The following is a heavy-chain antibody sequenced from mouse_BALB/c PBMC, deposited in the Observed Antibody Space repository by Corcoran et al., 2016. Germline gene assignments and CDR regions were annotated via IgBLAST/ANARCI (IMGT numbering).Heavy chain of an antibody. D-gene: IGHD2-10*02. CDR3: ARKYGKGIYVDH. CDR1: GFNIKDTY. V-gene: IGHV14-3*02. J-gene: IGHJ2*01. CDR2: IDPANGNT. Sequence: EVQLQQSGAELVKPGASVKLSCTASGFNIKDTYMHWVKQRPEQGLEWIGRIDPANGNTKYDPKFQGKATITADTSSNTAYLQLSILTSEDTAVYYCARKYGKGIYVDHWGQGTTLTVSS.